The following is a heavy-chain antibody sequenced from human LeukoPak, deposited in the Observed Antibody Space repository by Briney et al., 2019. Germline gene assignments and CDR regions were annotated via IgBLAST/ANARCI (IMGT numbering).Heavy chain of an antibody. CDR3: ARFRPDYGSGKGWFDP. CDR2: INTNTGNP. Sequence: ASVKVSCKASGYTFTSYAMNWVRQAPGQGLEWMGWINTNTGNPTYAQGFTGRFVFSLDTSVSTAYLQISSLKAKDTAVYYCARFRPDYGSGKGWFDPWGQGTLVTVSS. CDR1: GYTFTSYA. J-gene: IGHJ5*02. D-gene: IGHD3-10*01. V-gene: IGHV7-4-1*02.